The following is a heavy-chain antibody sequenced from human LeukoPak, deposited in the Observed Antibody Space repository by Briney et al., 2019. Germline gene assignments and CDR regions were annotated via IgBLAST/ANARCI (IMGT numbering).Heavy chain of an antibody. CDR1: GFTFSSYS. J-gene: IGHJ4*02. Sequence: GGSLRLSCAASGFTFSSYSTNWVRQAPGKGLEWVSSISSSSSYIYYADSVKGRFTISRDNAKNSLYLQMNSLRAEDTAVYYCARGETYYYDSSGYYSDWGQGTLVTVSS. V-gene: IGHV3-21*01. CDR2: ISSSSSYI. D-gene: IGHD3-22*01. CDR3: ARGETYYYDSSGYYSD.